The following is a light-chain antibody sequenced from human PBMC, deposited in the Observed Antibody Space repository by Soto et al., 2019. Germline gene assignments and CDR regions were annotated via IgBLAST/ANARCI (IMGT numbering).Light chain of an antibody. J-gene: IGKJ2*01. Sequence: AIRMTQSPSSFSPSTEDKAPSLFGAGRVFGGILAWYQQKPGKAPKLLIYAAATLQRGAPSRFSASGSGTDFTLTISRLQSEDFATYYCQQYLSYPYTFGQGTKLEI. CDR2: AAA. CDR3: QQYLSYPYT. CDR1: RVFGGI. V-gene: IGKV1-8*01.